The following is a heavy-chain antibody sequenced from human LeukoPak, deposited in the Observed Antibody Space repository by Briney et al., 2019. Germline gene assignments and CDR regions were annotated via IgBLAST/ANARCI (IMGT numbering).Heavy chain of an antibody. V-gene: IGHV1-46*01. J-gene: IGHJ5*02. CDR1: GYTFTSYY. D-gene: IGHD1-1*01. CDR3: AILRYNWNNLDP. Sequence: ASVKVSCKASGYTFTSYYMHWVRQAPGQGLEWMGIINPSGGSTSYAQKFQGRVTMTRDTSRSTVYMELSSLRSEDTAVYYCAILRYNWNNLDPWGQGTLVTVSS. CDR2: INPSGGST.